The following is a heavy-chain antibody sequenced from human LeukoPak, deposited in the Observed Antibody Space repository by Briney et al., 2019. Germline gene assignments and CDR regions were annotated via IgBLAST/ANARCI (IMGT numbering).Heavy chain of an antibody. J-gene: IGHJ4*02. Sequence: PSETLSLTCTVSGGSISSSSYYWGWIRQPPGKGLEWIGSIYYSGSTYYNPSLKSRVTISVDTSKNQFSLKLSSVTAADTAVYYCARDRGWELLFGGIFDYWGQGTLVTVSS. D-gene: IGHD1-26*01. CDR3: ARDRGWELLFGGIFDY. V-gene: IGHV4-39*07. CDR1: GGSISSSSYY. CDR2: IYYSGST.